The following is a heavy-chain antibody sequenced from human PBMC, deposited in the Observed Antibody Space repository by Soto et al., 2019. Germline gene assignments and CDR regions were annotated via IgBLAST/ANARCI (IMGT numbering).Heavy chain of an antibody. V-gene: IGHV3-7*01. CDR1: GFTFSNYW. Sequence: EVQLVESGGGLVQPGGSLRVSCAASGFTFSNYWMTWVCQAPGKGLEWVANIKKDGSEQSYVDSVKGRFTISRDNAKNSLYLQMNSLRDEDTAVYYCVREIASRLWGKGTTVTVSS. CDR3: VREIASRL. CDR2: IKKDGSEQ. J-gene: IGHJ6*04. D-gene: IGHD6-13*01.